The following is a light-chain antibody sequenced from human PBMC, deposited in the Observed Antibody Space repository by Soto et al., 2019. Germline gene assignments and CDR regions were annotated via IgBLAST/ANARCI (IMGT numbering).Light chain of an antibody. J-gene: IGKJ1*01. CDR1: QSVSSNY. CDR2: GAS. CDR3: QQYGSSPQT. Sequence: ESVLTQSPCTLSLSPGERATLSCRASQSVSSNYLAWYQQKPGQAPRLLIYGASSRATGIPDRFSGSGSGTDFTLTISRLEPEDFAVYYCQQYGSSPQTFGQGTKVDIK. V-gene: IGKV3-20*01.